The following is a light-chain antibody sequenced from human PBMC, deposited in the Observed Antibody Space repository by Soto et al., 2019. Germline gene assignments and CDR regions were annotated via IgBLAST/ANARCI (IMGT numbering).Light chain of an antibody. CDR3: QQYNNFRCT. J-gene: IGKJ1*01. Sequence: EIVMTQSPATLSVPPGEGVTLSCRASQSVSSNLAWYQQKPGQAPRLLIYGASTRATGIPARFSGSGSGTEFTLTISSLQSEDFAVYYCQQYNNFRCTFGQGTKVEIK. CDR1: QSVSSN. CDR2: GAS. V-gene: IGKV3-15*01.